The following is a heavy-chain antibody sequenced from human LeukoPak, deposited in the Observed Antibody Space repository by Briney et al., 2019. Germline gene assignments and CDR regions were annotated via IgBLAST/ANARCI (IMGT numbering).Heavy chain of an antibody. D-gene: IGHD3-10*01. Sequence: PSETLSLTCTVSGGSISSYYWSWIRQPAGKGLEWIGRIYTSGSTNYNPSLKSRVTMPVDTSKNQFSLKVSSVTAADTAVYYCARVFDSGSQAYFYYMDVWGKGTTVTIFS. CDR2: IYTSGST. J-gene: IGHJ6*03. V-gene: IGHV4-4*07. CDR3: ARVFDSGSQAYFYYMDV. CDR1: GGSISSYY.